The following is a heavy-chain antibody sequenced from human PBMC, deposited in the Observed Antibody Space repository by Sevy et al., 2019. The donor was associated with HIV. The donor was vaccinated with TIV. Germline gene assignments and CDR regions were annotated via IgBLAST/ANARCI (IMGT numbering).Heavy chain of an antibody. Sequence: GGSLRLSCAASGFPFNDHALHWVQQVPGKGLEWVSGISWNSRNVGYADSVKGRFTISRDNANHFLYLEMNSLRPEDTAFYYCAKDINRGCDGINCYPYYYYFYGLDVWGQGTTVTVSS. V-gene: IGHV3-9*01. J-gene: IGHJ6*02. D-gene: IGHD2-21*01. CDR3: AKDINRGCDGINCYPYYYYFYGLDV. CDR1: GFPFNDHA. CDR2: ISWNSRNV.